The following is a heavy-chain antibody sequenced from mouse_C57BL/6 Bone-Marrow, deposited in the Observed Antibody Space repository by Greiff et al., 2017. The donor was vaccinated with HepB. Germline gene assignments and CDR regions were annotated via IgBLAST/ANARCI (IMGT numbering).Heavy chain of an antibody. CDR3: VRHGRLRLNFDV. CDR1: GFSFNTYA. D-gene: IGHD2-4*01. V-gene: IGHV10-1*01. CDR2: IRSKSNNYAT. Sequence: EVKLMESGGGLVQPKGSLKLSCAASGFSFNTYAMNWVRQAPGKGLEWVARIRSKSNNYATYYADSVKDRFTISRDDSESMLYLQMNNLKTEDTAMYYCVRHGRLRLNFDVWGTGTTVTVSS. J-gene: IGHJ1*03.